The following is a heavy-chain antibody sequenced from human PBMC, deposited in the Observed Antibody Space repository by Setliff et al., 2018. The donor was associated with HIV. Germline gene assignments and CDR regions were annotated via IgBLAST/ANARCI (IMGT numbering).Heavy chain of an antibody. Sequence: GESLKISCAASGFSFSSYWKSWVRQAPGKGLEWVANIKQDGSEKYYVDSVKGRFSISRDSAKNSLYLQMNSLRAEDTAVYYCARGPSGGNSLGYWGQGTLVTVSS. CDR1: GFSFSSYW. D-gene: IGHD3-10*01. CDR2: IKQDGSEK. V-gene: IGHV3-7*03. CDR3: ARGPSGGNSLGY. J-gene: IGHJ4*02.